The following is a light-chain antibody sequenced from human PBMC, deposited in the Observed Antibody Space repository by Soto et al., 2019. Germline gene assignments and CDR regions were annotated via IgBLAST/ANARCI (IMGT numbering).Light chain of an antibody. CDR3: QQYGSSPQT. Sequence: IVFTQSPGTXXXXXGEXXXLSCRSSQGVSSSYLAWYQQKPGQAPRLLIYGASSRATGIPDRFSGSGSGTDFTLTISRLEPEDFAVYYCQQYGSSPQTFGQGTKVDI. V-gene: IGKV3-20*01. CDR1: QGVSSSY. CDR2: GAS. J-gene: IGKJ1*01.